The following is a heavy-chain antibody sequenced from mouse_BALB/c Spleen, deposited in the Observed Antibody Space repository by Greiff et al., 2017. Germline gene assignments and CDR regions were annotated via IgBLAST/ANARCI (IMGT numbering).Heavy chain of an antibody. D-gene: IGHD4-1*01. Sequence: EVQLQQSGAELVRPGSSVKISCKASGYAFSSYWMNWVKQRPGQGLEWIGAIYPGNSDTSYNQKFKGKAKLTAVTSASTAYMELSSLTNEDSAVYYCTLNWVFDYWGQGTTLTVSS. CDR3: TLNWVFDY. J-gene: IGHJ2*01. CDR2: IYPGNSDT. V-gene: IGHV1-5*01. CDR1: GYAFSSYW.